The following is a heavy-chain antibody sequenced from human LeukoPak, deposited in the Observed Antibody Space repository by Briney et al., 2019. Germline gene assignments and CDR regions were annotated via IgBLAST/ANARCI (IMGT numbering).Heavy chain of an antibody. Sequence: SVKVSCKASGGTFSSYAISWVRQAPGQGLEWMGRIIPILGIANYAQKFQGRVTITADKSTSTAYMELSSLRSEDTAVYYCARDVGPYSGYDRWGQGTMVTVSS. D-gene: IGHD5-12*01. CDR1: GGTFSSYA. J-gene: IGHJ4*02. CDR3: ARDVGPYSGYDR. V-gene: IGHV1-69*04. CDR2: IIPILGIA.